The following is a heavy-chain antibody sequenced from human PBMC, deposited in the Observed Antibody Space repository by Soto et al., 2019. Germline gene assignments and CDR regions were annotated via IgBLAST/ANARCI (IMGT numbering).Heavy chain of an antibody. J-gene: IGHJ4*02. CDR3: ATGETAMVLYYFDY. V-gene: IGHV3-30-3*01. Sequence: PGGSLRLSCAASGFTFSSYAMHWVRQAPGKGLEWVAVISYDGSNKYYADSVKGRFTISRDNSKNTLYLQMNSLRAEDTAVYYCATGETAMVLYYFDYWGQGTLVTVSS. CDR2: ISYDGSNK. CDR1: GFTFSSYA. D-gene: IGHD5-18*01.